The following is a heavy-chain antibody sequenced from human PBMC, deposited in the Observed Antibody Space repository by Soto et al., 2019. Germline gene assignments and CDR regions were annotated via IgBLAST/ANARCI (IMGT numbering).Heavy chain of an antibody. CDR1: GGSISSGGYY. CDR2: IYYRGST. J-gene: IGHJ5*02. CDR3: ARVGGINWFDP. D-gene: IGHD1-20*01. Sequence: QVQLQESGPGLVKPSQTLSLTCTVSGGSISSGGYYWSWIRQHPGKGLEWIGYIYYRGSTYYNPSLKXRXTXSXXTSKNQFSLKLSSVTAADTAVYYCARVGGINWFDPWGQGTLVTVSS. V-gene: IGHV4-31*03.